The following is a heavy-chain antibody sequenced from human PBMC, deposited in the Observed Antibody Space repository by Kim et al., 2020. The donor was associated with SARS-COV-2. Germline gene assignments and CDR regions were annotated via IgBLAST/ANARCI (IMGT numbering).Heavy chain of an antibody. J-gene: IGHJ3*02. CDR3: ARGHPAFDI. V-gene: IGHV3-23*01. Sequence: GGSLRLSCAVSGFNLINYDMNWVRQAPGKGLEWVSTICCGGDYTYYADSVKGRFTLSRDNSKNTVSLQMNKLRAEDTAIYYCARGHPAFDIWGQGTMVTVSS. CDR2: ICCGGDYT. CDR1: GFNLINYD.